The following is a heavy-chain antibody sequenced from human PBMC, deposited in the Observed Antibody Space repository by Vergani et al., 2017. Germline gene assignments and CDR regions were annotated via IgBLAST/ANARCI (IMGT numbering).Heavy chain of an antibody. Sequence: QVQLQQSGPGLVKPSQTLSLTCAISGDSVSSNSAAWNWIRQSPSRGLEWLGRTYYRSKWYNDYAVSVKSRITINPDTSKNQFSLQLNSVTPEDTAVYYCAREGGQWLVRTYSWFDPWGQGTLVTVSS. CDR1: GDSVSSNSAA. J-gene: IGHJ5*02. D-gene: IGHD6-19*01. V-gene: IGHV6-1*01. CDR3: AREGGQWLVRTYSWFDP. CDR2: TYYRSKWYN.